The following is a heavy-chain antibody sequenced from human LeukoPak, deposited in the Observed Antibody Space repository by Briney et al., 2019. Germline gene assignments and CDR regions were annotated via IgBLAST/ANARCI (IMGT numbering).Heavy chain of an antibody. V-gene: IGHV3-73*01. CDR1: GFIFSDST. D-gene: IGHD5-18*01. Sequence: GGSLKLSCAASGFIFSDSTIHWVRQASGTGLEWVARIRSKGNSYATSYAASVKGRFTISRDDSKNTAYLQINSLKTEGSAIYYCTARSDTYGHFDYWGQGTLVTVSS. J-gene: IGHJ4*02. CDR2: IRSKGNSYAT. CDR3: TARSDTYGHFDY.